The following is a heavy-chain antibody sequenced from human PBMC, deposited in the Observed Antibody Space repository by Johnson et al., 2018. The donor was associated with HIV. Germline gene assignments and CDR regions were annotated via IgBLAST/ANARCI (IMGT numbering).Heavy chain of an antibody. CDR1: GFTFSNYA. CDR2: ISYDGSKK. V-gene: IGHV3-30*04. CDR3: TTEELERPHDAFDI. D-gene: IGHD1-1*01. J-gene: IGHJ3*02. Sequence: VQLLESGGGVVQPGRSLRISCAASGFTFSNYAMHWVRQAPGKGLEWVAVISYDGSKKYYADSVRGRFTISRDDSKNTLYLQMNSLKTEDTAVYYCTTEELERPHDAFDIWGQGTLVTVSS.